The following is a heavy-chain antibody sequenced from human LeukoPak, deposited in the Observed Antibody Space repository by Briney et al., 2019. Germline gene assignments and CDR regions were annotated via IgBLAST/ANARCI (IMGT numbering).Heavy chain of an antibody. CDR3: AKDKDCSSTSCYYLLYYFDY. Sequence: PGGSLRLSCAASGFTFNNYAMSWVRQAPGKGLEWVSTISGSDDNTYYADSVKGRFTISRDNSKNTLYLQMNSLRAEDTAVYYCAKDKDCSSTSCYYLLYYFDYWGQGTLVTVSS. D-gene: IGHD2-2*01. CDR2: ISGSDDNT. V-gene: IGHV3-23*01. J-gene: IGHJ4*02. CDR1: GFTFNNYA.